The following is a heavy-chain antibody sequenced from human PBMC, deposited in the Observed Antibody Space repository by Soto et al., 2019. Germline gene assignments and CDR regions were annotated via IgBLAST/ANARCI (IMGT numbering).Heavy chain of an antibody. D-gene: IGHD2-2*01. CDR2: ISGSGGST. J-gene: IGHJ6*02. CDR1: GFTFSSYA. V-gene: IGHV3-23*01. Sequence: EVQLLESGGGLVQHGGSLRLSCAASGFTFSSYAMSWVRQAPGKGLEWVSAISGSGGSTYYADSVKGRFTISRDNSKNTLYLQMNSLRAEDTAVYYCVPPVGYGMDVWGQGTTVTVSS. CDR3: VPPVGYGMDV.